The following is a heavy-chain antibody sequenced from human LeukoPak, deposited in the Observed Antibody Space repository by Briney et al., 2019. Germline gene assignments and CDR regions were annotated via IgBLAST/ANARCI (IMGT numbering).Heavy chain of an antibody. CDR3: ARSGGYSSSWSL. D-gene: IGHD6-13*01. Sequence: PSETLSLTCTVSGGSISTYYWNWIRQPPGKGLEWIGYIYYTRSTNYNPSLKSRVTISVDTSKNQFSLKLSSVTAADTAVYYCARSGGYSSSWSLWGQGTLVTVSS. V-gene: IGHV4-59*01. J-gene: IGHJ4*02. CDR1: GGSISTYY. CDR2: IYYTRST.